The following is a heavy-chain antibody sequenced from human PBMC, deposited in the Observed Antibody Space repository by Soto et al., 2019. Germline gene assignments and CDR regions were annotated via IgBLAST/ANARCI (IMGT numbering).Heavy chain of an antibody. V-gene: IGHV1-3*01. Sequence: ASVKVSCKASGYTFTSYAMHWVRQAPGQRLEWMGWINAGNGNTKYSQKFQGRVTITRDTSASTAYMELSSLRSEDTAVYYCATEGVYCTNGVCPGDYYYYYYMDVWGKGTTVTVSS. J-gene: IGHJ6*03. CDR3: ATEGVYCTNGVCPGDYYYYYYMDV. CDR2: INAGNGNT. D-gene: IGHD2-8*01. CDR1: GYTFTSYA.